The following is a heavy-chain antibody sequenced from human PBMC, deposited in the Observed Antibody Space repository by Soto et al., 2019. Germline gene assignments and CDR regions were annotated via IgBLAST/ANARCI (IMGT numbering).Heavy chain of an antibody. CDR3: ARDSSGRQYYGMDV. V-gene: IGHV3-48*02. D-gene: IGHD3-22*01. Sequence: WCLRLSCTPSGFIFSDYSMNWVRQAPGKGLEWISYITTTSSTMYYADSVKGRFTISRDNAKNSLYLQMNSLRDEDTAVYYCARDSSGRQYYGMDVWGQGTTVTVSS. J-gene: IGHJ6*02. CDR1: GFIFSDYS. CDR2: ITTTSSTM.